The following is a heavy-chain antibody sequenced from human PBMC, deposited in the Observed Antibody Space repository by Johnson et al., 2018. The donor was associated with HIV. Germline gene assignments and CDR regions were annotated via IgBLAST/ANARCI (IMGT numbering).Heavy chain of an antibody. V-gene: IGHV3-20*04. CDR3: AIGRGEFPRHAFDI. CDR2: INWNSGSI. Sequence: VQLVESGGGVVRPGGSLRLSCAASGFTFDDYGMSWVRQAPGKGLEWVSGINWNSGSIGYADSVKGRFTVSREDAKNSLYLQMNSLRAGDTAVYYCAIGRGEFPRHAFDIWGQGTMVTVSS. J-gene: IGHJ3*02. CDR1: GFTFDDYG. D-gene: IGHD3-10*01.